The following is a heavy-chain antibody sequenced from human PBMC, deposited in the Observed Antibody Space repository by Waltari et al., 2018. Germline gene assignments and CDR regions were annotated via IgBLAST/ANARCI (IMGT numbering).Heavy chain of an antibody. CDR2: INAGNGNT. Sequence: QVQLVQSGAEVKKPGASVKVSCKASGYTFTSYAMHWGRQAPGQRLEWMGWINAGNGNTKYSQKFQGRVTITRDTSASTAYMELSSLRSEDTAVYYCARGGAYYYGSGSYYPLGYWGQGTLVTVSS. D-gene: IGHD3-10*01. CDR3: ARGGAYYYGSGSYYPLGY. CDR1: GYTFTSYA. V-gene: IGHV1-3*01. J-gene: IGHJ4*02.